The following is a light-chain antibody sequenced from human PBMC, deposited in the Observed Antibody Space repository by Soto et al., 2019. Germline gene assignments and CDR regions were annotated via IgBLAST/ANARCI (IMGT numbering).Light chain of an antibody. J-gene: IGKJ1*01. CDR2: GAS. CDR1: QSVSSN. V-gene: IGKV3-15*01. Sequence: EIVMTQSPATLSVSPGERATLSCRASQSVSSNLAWYQQKPGQAPTLLIYGASTRATGIPARFSCSGSGTEFTLTISSLQSEDFAVYYCQHYNNWTRTFGQGTQVEIK. CDR3: QHYNNWTRT.